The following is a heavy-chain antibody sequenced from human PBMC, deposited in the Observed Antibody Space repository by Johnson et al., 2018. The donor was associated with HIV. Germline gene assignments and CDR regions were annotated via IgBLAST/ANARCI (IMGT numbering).Heavy chain of an antibody. D-gene: IGHD3-22*01. CDR3: ARAYDSIGYYYWGDAFDI. CDR1: GFTFSDHW. CDR2: INGDGSST. J-gene: IGHJ3*02. V-gene: IGHV3-74*03. Sequence: MQLVESGGGVVQPGRSLRLSCAASGFTFSDHWMQWVRQAPGKGLVWVSRINGDGSSTSYADSVKGRFTISRDNAKNTLYLQMDSLGVEDTAGYYCARAYDSIGYYYWGDAFDIWGQGTMVIVSS.